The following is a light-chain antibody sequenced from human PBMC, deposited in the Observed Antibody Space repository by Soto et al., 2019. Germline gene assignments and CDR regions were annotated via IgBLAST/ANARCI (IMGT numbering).Light chain of an antibody. CDR1: QSVSSNY. Sequence: EIVLTQSPGTLFLSPGERATLSCRSSQSVSSNYLAWYQQKPDQAPRLVIYDVSGRATGIPDRFSGSGSGTDFTLTISRLEPEDFAVYYCQQYGRSPTFGQGTKVEIK. CDR3: QQYGRSPT. J-gene: IGKJ1*01. V-gene: IGKV3-20*01. CDR2: DVS.